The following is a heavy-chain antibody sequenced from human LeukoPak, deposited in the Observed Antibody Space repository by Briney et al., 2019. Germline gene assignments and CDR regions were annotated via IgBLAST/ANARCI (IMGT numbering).Heavy chain of an antibody. CDR2: IYYSGST. CDR1: GGSISSYY. D-gene: IGHD3-22*01. CDR3: ARQYYYDTAWFDP. V-gene: IGHV4-59*08. J-gene: IGHJ5*02. Sequence: SETLSLTCTVSGGSISSYYWSWIRQPPGKGLEWIGYIYYSGSTYYNPSLKSRVTISVDTSKNQFSLKLSSVTAADTAVYYCARQYYYDTAWFDPWGQGTLVTVSS.